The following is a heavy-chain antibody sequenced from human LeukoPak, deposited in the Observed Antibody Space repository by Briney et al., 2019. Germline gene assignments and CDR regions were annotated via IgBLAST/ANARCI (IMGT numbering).Heavy chain of an antibody. J-gene: IGHJ4*02. D-gene: IGHD2-2*01. V-gene: IGHV3-23*01. CDR3: AKVDRDIVVVPAAFFDY. CDR1: GFTFGSYA. Sequence: GGSLRLSWAASGFTFGSYAMSWVRQAPGKGLEWVSAISGSGGSTYYADSVKGRFTISRDNSKNTLYLQMNSLRAEDTAVYYCAKVDRDIVVVPAAFFDYWGQGTLVTVSS. CDR2: ISGSGGST.